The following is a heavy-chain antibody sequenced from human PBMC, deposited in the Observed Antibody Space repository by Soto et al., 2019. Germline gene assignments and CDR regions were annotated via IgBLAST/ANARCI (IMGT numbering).Heavy chain of an antibody. CDR1: GFTFSSYA. V-gene: IGHV3-30-3*01. CDR3: ARDSIAATGDV. D-gene: IGHD6-13*01. CDR2: ISYDGSNK. J-gene: IGHJ6*02. Sequence: GGSLRLSCAASGFTFSSYAMHWVRQAPGKGLEWVAVISYDGSNKYYADSVKGRFTISRDNSKNTLYLQMNSLRAEDTAVYYCARDSIAATGDVWGQGTTVTVSS.